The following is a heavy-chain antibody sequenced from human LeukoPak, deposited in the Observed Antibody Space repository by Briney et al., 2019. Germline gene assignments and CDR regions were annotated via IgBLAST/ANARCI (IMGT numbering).Heavy chain of an antibody. V-gene: IGHV1-8*03. Sequence: ASVKVSCKASGYTFTSYDINWVRQATGQGLEWMGWMNPNSGNTGYAQKFQGRVTITRNTSISTAYMELSSLRSEDTAVYYCARGGQQLVPEGYYYYMDVWGKGTTVTVSS. D-gene: IGHD6-13*01. J-gene: IGHJ6*03. CDR3: ARGGQQLVPEGYYYYMDV. CDR2: MNPNSGNT. CDR1: GYTFTSYD.